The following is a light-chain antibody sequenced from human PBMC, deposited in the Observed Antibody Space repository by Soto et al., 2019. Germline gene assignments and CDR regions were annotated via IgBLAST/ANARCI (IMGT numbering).Light chain of an antibody. CDR3: QHYNSDSEA. CDR2: KAS. V-gene: IGKV1-5*03. J-gene: IGKJ1*01. CDR1: QSISSW. Sequence: DIQMTQCPSTLSGSVGDRVTITCRASQSISSWLAWYQQKPGKAPKLLIYKASSLESGVPSRFSGSGAGTEFTLTSSSLQPDDFATYYCQHYNSDSEAFGQGTKV.